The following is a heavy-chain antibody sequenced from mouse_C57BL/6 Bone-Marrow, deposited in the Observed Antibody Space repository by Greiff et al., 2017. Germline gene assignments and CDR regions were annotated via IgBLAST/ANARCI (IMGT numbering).Heavy chain of an antibody. V-gene: IGHV1-69*01. D-gene: IGHD2-5*01. Sequence: QVQLQQPGAELVMPGASVKLSCKASGYTFTSYWMHWVKQRPGQGLEWIGEIDPSDSYTNYNTKFKGKSTFTVVKSSSTAYMQLSCLTSEDSAVYYCARDPLYYSNLYYAMDYWGQGTSVTVSS. CDR1: GYTFTSYW. CDR2: IDPSDSYT. CDR3: ARDPLYYSNLYYAMDY. J-gene: IGHJ4*01.